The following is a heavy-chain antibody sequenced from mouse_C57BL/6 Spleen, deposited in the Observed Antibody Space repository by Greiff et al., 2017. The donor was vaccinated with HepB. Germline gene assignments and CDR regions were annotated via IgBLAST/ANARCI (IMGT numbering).Heavy chain of an antibody. CDR1: GYTFTSYG. Sequence: VQLQQFGAELARPGASVKLSCKASGYTFTSYGISWVKQRTGQGLEWIGEIYPRSGNTYYNEKFKGKATLTADKSSSTAYMELRSLTSEDSAVYFCARRIDYYYGSSYDYAMDYWGQGTSVTVSS. CDR3: ARRIDYYYGSSYDYAMDY. V-gene: IGHV1-81*01. D-gene: IGHD1-1*01. CDR2: IYPRSGNT. J-gene: IGHJ4*01.